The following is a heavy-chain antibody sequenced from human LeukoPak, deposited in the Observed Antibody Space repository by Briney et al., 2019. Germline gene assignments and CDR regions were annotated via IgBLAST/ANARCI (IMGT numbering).Heavy chain of an antibody. Sequence: PSETLSLTCTVSGGSISSGGYYWSWIRQHPGKGLEWIGCIYYSGSTYYNPSLKSRVTMSVDTSKNQFSLKLSSVTAADTAVYYCARQMAPWYFDYWGQGTLVTVSS. V-gene: IGHV4-61*08. CDR1: GGSISSGGYY. J-gene: IGHJ4*02. D-gene: IGHD5-24*01. CDR3: ARQMAPWYFDY. CDR2: IYYSGST.